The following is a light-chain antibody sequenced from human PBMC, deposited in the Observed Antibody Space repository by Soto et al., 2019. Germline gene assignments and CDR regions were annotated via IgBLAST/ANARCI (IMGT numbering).Light chain of an antibody. V-gene: IGLV8-61*01. Sequence: QHVVTQEPSVSVSPGGTVTLTCGLNSGSVSTNYYPSWYQQTPGQAPRTLIYCTSTRPSGVPDRFSGSILGNKAALTITGAQADDDSDYYCVLYMGSCTWVFGGGTKLTVL. CDR1: SGSVSTNYY. J-gene: IGLJ3*02. CDR3: VLYMGSCTWV. CDR2: CTS.